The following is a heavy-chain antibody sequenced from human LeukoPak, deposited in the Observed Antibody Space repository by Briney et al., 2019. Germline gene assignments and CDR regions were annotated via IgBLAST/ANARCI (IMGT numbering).Heavy chain of an antibody. V-gene: IGHV5-51*01. J-gene: IGHJ3*02. D-gene: IGHD2-21*02. CDR1: GYRFTSYW. Sequence: GESLKPSCKASGYRFTSYWIGWVRQMPGKGLEWMGIIFPADSSTRYSPSFQGQLSVSADKSMTTAYLQWSSLKASDTAMYFCARWVTAERGTKDAFDIWGQGTMVTVSS. CDR3: ARWVTAERGTKDAFDI. CDR2: IFPADSST.